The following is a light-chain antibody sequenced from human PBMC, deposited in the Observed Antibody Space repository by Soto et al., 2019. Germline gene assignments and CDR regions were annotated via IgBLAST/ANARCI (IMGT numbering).Light chain of an antibody. J-gene: IGLJ1*01. V-gene: IGLV2-11*01. CDR1: SSDVGGYNY. Sequence: QAVLTQPRSVSGSPGQSVTISCTGTSSDVGGYNYVSWYEQHPVKAPKLMIYDVTKRPSGVPDRFSGSKSGNTASLTISGLQAEDEADYYCCSYAGSYTGVFGTGTKLTVL. CDR3: CSYAGSYTGV. CDR2: DVT.